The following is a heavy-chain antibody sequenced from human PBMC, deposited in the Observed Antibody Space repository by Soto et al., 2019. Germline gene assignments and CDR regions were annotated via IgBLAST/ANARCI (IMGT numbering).Heavy chain of an antibody. D-gene: IGHD4-17*01. CDR1: GGSISSSSYY. J-gene: IGHJ4*02. CDR3: ARGVTTVTL. CDR2: IYYSGST. Sequence: QLQLQESGPGLVKPSETLSLTCTVSGGSISSSSYYWGWSRHPPGKGLERIGIIYYSGSTYYNPSLKSRVSISVDTSKNQFSIKVSSVTAADTAVYYCARGVTTVTLWGQATLVTLSS. V-gene: IGHV4-39*01.